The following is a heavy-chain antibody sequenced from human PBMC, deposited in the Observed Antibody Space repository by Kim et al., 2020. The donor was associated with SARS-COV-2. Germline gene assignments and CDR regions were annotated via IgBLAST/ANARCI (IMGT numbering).Heavy chain of an antibody. Sequence: GGSLRLSCAASGFTFSSYAMSWVRQAPGKGLEWVSAISGSGGSTYYADSVKGRFTISRDNSKNTLYLQMNSLRAEDTAVYYCAKVGIYGSGRRAFDYWGQGTLVTVSS. CDR1: GFTFSSYA. D-gene: IGHD3-10*01. J-gene: IGHJ4*02. V-gene: IGHV3-23*01. CDR3: AKVGIYGSGRRAFDY. CDR2: ISGSGGST.